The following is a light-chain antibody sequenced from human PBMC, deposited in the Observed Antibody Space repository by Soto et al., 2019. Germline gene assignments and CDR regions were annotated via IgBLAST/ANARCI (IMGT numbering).Light chain of an antibody. V-gene: IGLV2-8*01. CDR3: SSYAGSSTYV. CDR2: KVT. Sequence: QSALTQPASVSGSPGQSITISCTGTSSDVGGNKYVSWYQQYPGKVPNLLINKVTKRPSGVPDRFSGSKSGNTASLTVSGLQAEDEADYYCSSYAGSSTYVFGTGTKV. CDR1: SSDVGGNKY. J-gene: IGLJ1*01.